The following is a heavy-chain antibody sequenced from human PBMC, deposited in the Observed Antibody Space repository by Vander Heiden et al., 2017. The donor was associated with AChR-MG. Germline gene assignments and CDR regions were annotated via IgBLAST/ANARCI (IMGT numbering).Heavy chain of an antibody. CDR1: GVSLSSHS. J-gene: IGHJ6*02. CDR3: ARLLYSSSWQHYYYYGMDV. CDR2: IYYGRST. V-gene: IGHV4-59*11. D-gene: IGHD6-13*01. Sequence: QVQLQESGPGPVKPSETPSLPCTVPGVSLSSHSGSWIRQPPGKGLEWIGYIYYGRSTNYNPSLKSRVTISVDTSKNQFSLNLSSVTAADTAVYYCARLLYSSSWQHYYYYGMDVWGQGTTVTVSS.